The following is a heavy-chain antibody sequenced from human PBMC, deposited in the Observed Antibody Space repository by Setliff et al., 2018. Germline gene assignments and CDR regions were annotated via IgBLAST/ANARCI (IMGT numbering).Heavy chain of an antibody. V-gene: IGHV1-18*01. Sequence: GASVKVSCKSYGYTFNTHGISWVRQAPGQRPEWMGWISPYNGKTGSIERFQGRLTLTIDTPTNTVFMELRNLRPDDTAIYYCARDGGGYCATTSCFHFDYWGQGTQVTVSS. CDR2: ISPYNGKT. J-gene: IGHJ4*02. CDR3: ARDGGGYCATTSCFHFDY. CDR1: GYTFNTHG. D-gene: IGHD2-15*01.